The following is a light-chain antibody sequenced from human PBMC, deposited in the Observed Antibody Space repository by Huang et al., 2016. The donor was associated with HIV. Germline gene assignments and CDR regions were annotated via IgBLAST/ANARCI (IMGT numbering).Light chain of an antibody. CDR2: ATS. CDR3: QQFSDFF. CDR1: QGINNN. Sequence: IQLTQFPSSLSASVGDRVSITCRASQGINNNLAWYQQKPGKAPKLLIYATSTLQNGVPSRFSGRGSGTVFILTINNLQPEDFATYYCQQFSDFFFGPGTRVDVK. J-gene: IGKJ3*01. V-gene: IGKV1-9*01.